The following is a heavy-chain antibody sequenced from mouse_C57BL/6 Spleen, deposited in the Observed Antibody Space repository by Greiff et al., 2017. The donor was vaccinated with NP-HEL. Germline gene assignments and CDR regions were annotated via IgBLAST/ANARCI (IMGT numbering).Heavy chain of an antibody. Sequence: EVQLQESGGGLVQPGGSMKLSCVASGFTFSNYWMNWVRQSPEKGLEWVAQIRLKSDNYATHYAESVKGRFTISRDDAKSSVYLQMNNLRAEDTGIYYCTFLRRFADWGQGTLVTVSA. J-gene: IGHJ3*01. CDR3: TFLRRFAD. V-gene: IGHV6-3*01. D-gene: IGHD2-12*01. CDR1: GFTFSNYW. CDR2: IRLKSDNYAT.